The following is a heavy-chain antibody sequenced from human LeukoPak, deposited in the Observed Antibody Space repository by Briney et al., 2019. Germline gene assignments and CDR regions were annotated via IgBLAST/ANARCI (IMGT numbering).Heavy chain of an antibody. J-gene: IGHJ3*02. V-gene: IGHV4-59*01. CDR3: ARGVIGYSNAFDI. CDR1: GGSISSYY. CDR2: IYYSGST. Sequence: PSETLSLTCTVSGGSISSYYWSWIRQPPGKGLEWVGYIYYSGSTNYNPSLKSRVTISVDTSKNQFSLKLSSVTAADTSVYYCARGVIGYSNAFDIWGQGTMVTVSS. D-gene: IGHD3-22*01.